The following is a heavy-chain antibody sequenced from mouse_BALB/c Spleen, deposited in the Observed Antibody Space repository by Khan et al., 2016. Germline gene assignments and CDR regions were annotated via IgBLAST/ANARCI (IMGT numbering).Heavy chain of an antibody. J-gene: IGHJ4*01. V-gene: IGHV10-1*02. CDR3: VRHVVANDYAMDY. CDR2: IRSKSNNYAT. D-gene: IGHD1-1*01. Sequence: EVQLVESGGGLVQPKGSLKLSCAASGFTFNTYAMNWVRQAPGKGLEWVARIRSKSNNYATYYADSVKDRFTISRDDSQSMLYLQMNNLKTEDTAMYYCVRHVVANDYAMDYWGQGTAVTVSS. CDR1: GFTFNTYA.